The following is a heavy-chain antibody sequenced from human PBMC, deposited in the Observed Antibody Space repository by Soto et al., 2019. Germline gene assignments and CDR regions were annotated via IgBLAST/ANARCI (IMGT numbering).Heavy chain of an antibody. J-gene: IGHJ4*02. Sequence: EVQLVESGGDLVQPGGSLRLSCATSGFTFSSYWMTWVRQAPGKGPEWVANIKEDGSETSYVDSVKGRFTISRDNAKNSLRLQMNSLRVEDTARYFCATGEGQRENQYRHLEYWGQGTLVTVSS. V-gene: IGHV3-7*01. D-gene: IGHD2-21*01. CDR1: GFTFSSYW. CDR2: IKEDGSET. CDR3: ATGEGQRENQYRHLEY.